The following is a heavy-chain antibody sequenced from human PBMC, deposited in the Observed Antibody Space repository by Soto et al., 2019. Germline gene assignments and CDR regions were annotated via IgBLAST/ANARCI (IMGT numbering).Heavy chain of an antibody. D-gene: IGHD3-22*01. J-gene: IGHJ4*02. CDR3: ARGFDTSAADF. CDR2: ISSRRNYT. Sequence: GGSLRLSCSTSGFTFSAFNMNWVRQAPGKGLEWVSSISSRRNYTYYADSVKGRFAISRDNAKKSLYLKMNSLKAEDTAFYYCARGFDTSAADFWGQGTVVTVSS. V-gene: IGHV3-21*01. CDR1: GFTFSAFN.